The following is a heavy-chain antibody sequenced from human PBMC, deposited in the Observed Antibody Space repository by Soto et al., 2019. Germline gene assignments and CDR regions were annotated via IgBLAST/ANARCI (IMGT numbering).Heavy chain of an antibody. J-gene: IGHJ4*02. V-gene: IGHV4-34*01. CDR1: GGSLRGDD. D-gene: IGHD3-9*01. Sequence: SETLSLTCGGYGGSLRGDDWSCMRRPPVKGLEWIGEITHRGSTNYNPSLNSRVTISVYTSKYQFSLKLSSVTAADTAVYYCARVRYFDWLSSRRYYFDYWGQG. CDR2: ITHRGST. CDR3: ARVRYFDWLSSRRYYFDY.